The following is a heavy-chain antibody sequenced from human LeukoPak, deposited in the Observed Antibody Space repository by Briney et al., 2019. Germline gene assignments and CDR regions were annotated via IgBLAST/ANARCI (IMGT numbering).Heavy chain of an antibody. Sequence: ASVKVSCKASEYTCTSYDINWVRQATGQGLEWMGWMNPNSGNTGYAQKFQGRVTMTRNTSISTAYMELSSLRSEDTAVYYCARVRIAAAGTKGWFDPWGQGTLVTVSS. CDR1: EYTCTSYD. D-gene: IGHD6-13*01. V-gene: IGHV1-8*01. CDR2: MNPNSGNT. CDR3: ARVRIAAAGTKGWFDP. J-gene: IGHJ5*02.